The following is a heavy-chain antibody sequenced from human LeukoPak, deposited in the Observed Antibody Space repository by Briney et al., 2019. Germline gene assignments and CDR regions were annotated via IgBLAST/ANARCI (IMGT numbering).Heavy chain of an antibody. D-gene: IGHD4-17*01. CDR1: GFTFSSFA. CDR3: TKDPNGDYVGAFDP. CDR2: ITGNHGAT. J-gene: IGHJ5*02. V-gene: IGHV3-23*01. Sequence: GGSLRLTCAASGFTFSSFAMTWVRQAPGKGLEWVSSITGNHGATYNIDSVKGRFTISRDNSQNTLYLQMNSLRAEDTAVYYCTKDPNGDYVGAFDPWGQGTLVTVSS.